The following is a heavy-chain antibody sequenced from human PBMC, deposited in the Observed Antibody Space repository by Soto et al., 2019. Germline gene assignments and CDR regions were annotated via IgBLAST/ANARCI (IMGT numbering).Heavy chain of an antibody. CDR2: ISGSGGST. CDR1: GFTFSSYA. J-gene: IGHJ4*02. D-gene: IGHD3-10*02. V-gene: IGHV3-23*01. Sequence: GGSLRLSCAASGFTFSSYAMSWVRQAPGKGLEWVSAISGSGGSTYYADSVKGRFTISRDNSKNTLYLQMNSLRAEDTAVYYCVNYDVRYGFDYWGQGTLVTVSS. CDR3: VNYDVRYGFDY.